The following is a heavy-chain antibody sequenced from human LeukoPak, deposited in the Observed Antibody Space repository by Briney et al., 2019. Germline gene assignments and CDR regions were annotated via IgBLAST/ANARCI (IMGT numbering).Heavy chain of an antibody. J-gene: IGHJ5*02. Sequence: GGSLRLSCAASGFTISSYAMHWVRQAPGKGLEWVAVISYDGSNKYYADSVKGRFTISRDNSKNTLYLQMNSLRAEGTAVYYCARPSGYDSGDYNWFDPWGQGTLVTVSS. CDR2: ISYDGSNK. CDR1: GFTISSYA. CDR3: ARPSGYDSGDYNWFDP. D-gene: IGHD5-12*01. V-gene: IGHV3-30-3*01.